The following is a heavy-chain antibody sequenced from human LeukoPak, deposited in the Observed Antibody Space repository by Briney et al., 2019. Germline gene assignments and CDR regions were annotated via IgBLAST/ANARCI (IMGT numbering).Heavy chain of an antibody. CDR2: ISSGSSYI. V-gene: IGHV3-21*01. J-gene: IGHJ6*03. CDR1: GFTFSSYT. D-gene: IGHD3-10*01. CDR3: AKSPKSPAISMVRGVSSYNYYMDV. Sequence: GGSLRLSCAASGFTFSSYTMNWVRQAPGKGLEWVSIISSGSSYIHYADSVKGRFTISRDNSKNTLYLQMNSLRVEDTAVYYCAKSPKSPAISMVRGVSSYNYYMDVWGTGTTVTISS.